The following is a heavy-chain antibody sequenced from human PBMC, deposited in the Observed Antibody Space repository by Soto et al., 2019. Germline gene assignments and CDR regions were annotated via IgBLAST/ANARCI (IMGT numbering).Heavy chain of an antibody. CDR1: DFIFNNYA. V-gene: IGHV3-23*01. Sequence: SGGSLRLSFSASDFIFNNYAINRFHQAPGKGLEWVSVISGSGGSTYHADTVKWRFTISRDNSQNTLYLQMNSLRAEDTAVYYCAKGPHHDYRESWFSPWGQGTLVAVSS. D-gene: IGHD3-16*01. J-gene: IGHJ5*02. CDR2: ISGSGGST. CDR3: AKGPHHDYRESWFSP.